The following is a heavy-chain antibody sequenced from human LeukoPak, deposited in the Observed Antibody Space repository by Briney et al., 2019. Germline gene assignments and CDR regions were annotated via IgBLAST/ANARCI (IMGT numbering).Heavy chain of an antibody. D-gene: IGHD3-10*01. V-gene: IGHV4-34*01. CDR2: INHSGST. Sequence: SETLSLTCAVYGGSFSGYYWSWIRQPPGKGLEWIGEINHSGSTNYNPSLKSRVTISVDTSKNQFSLKLSSVTAADTAVYYCARKGGVSGSYYNDSMYYFDYWGQGTLVTVSS. CDR3: ARKGGVSGSYYNDSMYYFDY. J-gene: IGHJ4*02. CDR1: GGSFSGYY.